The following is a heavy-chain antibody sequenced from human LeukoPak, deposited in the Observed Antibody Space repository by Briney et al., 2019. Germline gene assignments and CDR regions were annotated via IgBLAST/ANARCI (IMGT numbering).Heavy chain of an antibody. CDR2: IRYDGSNK. CDR3: ATRDGRAITMVRGVNSPFDY. Sequence: QPGGSLRLSCAASGFTFSSYGMHWVRQAPGKGLEWVAFIRYDGSNKYYADSVKGRFTISRDNSKNTLYLQMNSLRAEDTAVYYCATRDGRAITMVRGVNSPFDYWGQGTLVTVSS. D-gene: IGHD3-10*01. CDR1: GFTFSSYG. J-gene: IGHJ4*02. V-gene: IGHV3-30*02.